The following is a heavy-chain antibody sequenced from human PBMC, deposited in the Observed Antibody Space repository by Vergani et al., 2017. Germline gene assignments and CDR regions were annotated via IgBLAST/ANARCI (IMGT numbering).Heavy chain of an antibody. CDR2: IFTGGTT. CDR1: GFSVSNNY. V-gene: IGHV3-53*02. Sequence: EVQLVETGGGLIQPGGSLRLSCVVSGFSVSNNYMRWVRHRPGKGLEWVSFIFTGGTTYYEDSVKGRFTISRDNSKNTVHLQMNSLTAEDTAVYYCAKMCNWDDSYFYCMDVWGKGTTVTVSS. J-gene: IGHJ6*03. CDR3: AKMCNWDDSYFYCMDV. D-gene: IGHD1-1*01.